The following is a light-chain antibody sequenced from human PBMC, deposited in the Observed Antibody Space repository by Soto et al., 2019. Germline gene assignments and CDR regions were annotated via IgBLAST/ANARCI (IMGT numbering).Light chain of an antibody. Sequence: QSVLTQPPSASGSPGQSVTISCTGTKNDIGVYDFVSWYQHHPGKAPRLIIYEVVQRPSGVPDRFSGSKSGNTASLTVSGLQAVDEGDYFCKSYAGSNTYVFGSGTKLTVL. CDR3: KSYAGSNTYV. V-gene: IGLV2-8*01. CDR1: KNDIGVYDF. CDR2: EVV. J-gene: IGLJ1*01.